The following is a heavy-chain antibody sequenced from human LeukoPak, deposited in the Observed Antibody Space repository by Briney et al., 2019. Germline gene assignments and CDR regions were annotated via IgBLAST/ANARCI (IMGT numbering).Heavy chain of an antibody. D-gene: IGHD2-15*01. J-gene: IGHJ6*02. V-gene: IGHV1-18*01. CDR2: ISAYNGNT. CDR3: VRTEVYCSGGSCSYYYYGMDV. Sequence: ASVKVSCKASGYTFTSYGISWVRQAPGQGLEWMGWISAYNGNTNYAQKLQGRVTMTTDTSTSTAYMELRSLRSDDTAVYYCVRTEVYCSGGSCSYYYYGMDVWGQGTTVTVSS. CDR1: GYTFTSYG.